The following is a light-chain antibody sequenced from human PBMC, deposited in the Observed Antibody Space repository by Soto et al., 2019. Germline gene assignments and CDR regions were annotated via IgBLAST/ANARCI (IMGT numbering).Light chain of an antibody. V-gene: IGKV3-11*01. CDR3: QQRRNSPLT. CDR1: QSVGNF. Sequence: EIVLAQSPATLSLSPGERATLSCRASQSVGNFLAWYQHRPGQAPRLLILNASNRATGIPPRFSGSGSGTYVTLTISMREPEDLAVYYCQQRRNSPLTFGGGTKVEIK. J-gene: IGKJ4*01. CDR2: NAS.